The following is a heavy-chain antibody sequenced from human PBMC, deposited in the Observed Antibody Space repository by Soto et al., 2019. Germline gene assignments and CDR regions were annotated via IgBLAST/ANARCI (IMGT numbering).Heavy chain of an antibody. CDR1: GFTFSSYG. V-gene: IGHV3-33*01. CDR2: IWYDGSNK. D-gene: IGHD2-21*02. CDR3: ARNDLAYCGGDCYSNLDF. J-gene: IGHJ4*02. Sequence: GGSLRLSCAASGFTFSSYGMHWVRQAPGKGLDWVAVIWYDGSNKYYADSVKGRFTISRDNSKNTLYLQMNSLRAEDTAVYYCARNDLAYCGGDCYSNLDFWGQGTLVTVSS.